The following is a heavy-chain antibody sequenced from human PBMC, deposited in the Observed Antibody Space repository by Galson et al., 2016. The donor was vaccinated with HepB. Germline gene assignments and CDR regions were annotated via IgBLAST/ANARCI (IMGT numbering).Heavy chain of an antibody. D-gene: IGHD3-10*01. CDR2: ISYDGSNI. CDR1: GFTLSSYD. J-gene: IGHJ3*02. CDR3: AKDLGSYLGNPLRAFDI. Sequence: SLRLSCAAPGFTLSSYDTHWVRQAPGKGLEWVALISYDGSNIYYADSVKGRFTISRDYSKNTLYLQMNSLRAEDTALYYCAKDLGSYLGNPLRAFDIWGQGTMVTVSS. V-gene: IGHV3-30*18.